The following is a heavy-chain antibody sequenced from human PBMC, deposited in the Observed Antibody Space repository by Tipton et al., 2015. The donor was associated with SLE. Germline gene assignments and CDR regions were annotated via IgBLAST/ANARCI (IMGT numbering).Heavy chain of an antibody. CDR2: ISSNGGST. V-gene: IGHV3-64D*06. CDR3: VKDLKIFGARWFDP. J-gene: IGHJ5*02. CDR1: GFTFSSYA. Sequence: SLRLSCAASGFTFSSYAMHWVRQAPGKGLEYVSAISSNGGSTYYADSVKGRFTISRDNSKNTLYLQMSSLRAEDTAVYYCVKDLKIFGARWFDPWGQGTLVTVSS. D-gene: IGHD3-3*01.